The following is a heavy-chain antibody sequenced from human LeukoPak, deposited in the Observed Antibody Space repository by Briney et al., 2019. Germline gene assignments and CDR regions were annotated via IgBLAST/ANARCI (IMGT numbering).Heavy chain of an antibody. CDR2: ISAYNGDT. J-gene: IGHJ3*02. V-gene: IGHV1-18*01. D-gene: IGHD3-10*01. CDR3: ARDLSPYYYGSGSPYLGDI. Sequence: ASVKVSCKASGYTFTSYGFSWVRQAPGQGLEWMGWISAYNGDTKYALNLQGRVTMTTDTSTSTAYMELRSLRSDDTAVYYCARDLSPYYYGSGSPYLGDIRGQGTMVTVSS. CDR1: GYTFTSYG.